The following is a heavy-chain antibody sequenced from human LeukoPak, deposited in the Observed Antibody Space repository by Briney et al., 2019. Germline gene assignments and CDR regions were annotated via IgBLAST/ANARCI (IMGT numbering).Heavy chain of an antibody. CDR1: GYTLTELS. Sequence: ASVKVSCKVSGYTLTELSMHWVRQAPGKGLEWMGGFDPEDGETIYAQKFQGRVTMTEDTSTDTAYMELSSLRSEDTAVYYCATVVTSEWELRAYFQHWGQGTLVTVSS. J-gene: IGHJ1*01. D-gene: IGHD1-26*01. V-gene: IGHV1-24*01. CDR2: FDPEDGET. CDR3: ATVVTSEWELRAYFQH.